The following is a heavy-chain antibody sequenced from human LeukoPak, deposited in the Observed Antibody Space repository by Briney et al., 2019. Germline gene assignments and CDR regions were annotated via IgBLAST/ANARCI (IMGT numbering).Heavy chain of an antibody. Sequence: GGSLRLSCAASGFTFSSYWMHWVRQAPGKGLVWVSRINSDGSSTSYADSVKGRFTISRDNSKNTLYLQMNSLRAEDTAVYYCARICTGGSCYFSSIWGPGTMVTVSS. CDR3: ARICTGGSCYFSSI. J-gene: IGHJ3*02. CDR1: GFTFSSYW. D-gene: IGHD2-15*01. V-gene: IGHV3-74*01. CDR2: INSDGSST.